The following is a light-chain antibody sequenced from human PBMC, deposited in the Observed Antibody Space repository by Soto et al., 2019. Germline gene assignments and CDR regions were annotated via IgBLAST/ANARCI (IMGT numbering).Light chain of an antibody. CDR3: HQFGYSPRT. Sequence: EIVLTQSPGTLSLSPAETATLSCRASQTVNSDYLAWFQQRPGQAPRLLIFATSRRATDIPDRFSGSGSGTDFTLAIRRLEPEDFAVYYCHQFGYSPRTFGQGTKVE. V-gene: IGKV3-20*01. CDR2: ATS. J-gene: IGKJ1*01. CDR1: QTVNSDY.